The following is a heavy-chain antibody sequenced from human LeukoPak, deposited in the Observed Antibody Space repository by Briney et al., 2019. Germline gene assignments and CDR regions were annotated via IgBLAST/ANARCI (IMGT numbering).Heavy chain of an antibody. Sequence: PGGSLTLSCAASGFTFTTFWMSWVRQAPGKGRKWVANIKQEGSERYYVDSVKGRFTISRDNAKNSLYLQMNSLRAEDTGVYYCAGSGWQVYLDYWGQGALVTVSS. D-gene: IGHD6-19*01. CDR1: GFTFTTFW. CDR3: AGSGWQVYLDY. J-gene: IGHJ4*02. V-gene: IGHV3-7*01. CDR2: IKQEGSER.